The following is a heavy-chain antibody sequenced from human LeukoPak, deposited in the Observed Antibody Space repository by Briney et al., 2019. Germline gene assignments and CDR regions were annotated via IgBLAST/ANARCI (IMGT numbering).Heavy chain of an antibody. V-gene: IGHV3-33*01. CDR3: ARDAYNWNDGGGAFDI. CDR1: GFTFSSYG. D-gene: IGHD1-20*01. J-gene: IGHJ3*02. Sequence: PGGSLRLSCAASGFTFSSYGMHWVRQAPGKGLEWVAVIWYDGSNKYYADSVKGRFTISRDNSKNTPYLQMNSLRAEDTAVYYCARDAYNWNDGGGAFDIWGQGTMVTVSS. CDR2: IWYDGSNK.